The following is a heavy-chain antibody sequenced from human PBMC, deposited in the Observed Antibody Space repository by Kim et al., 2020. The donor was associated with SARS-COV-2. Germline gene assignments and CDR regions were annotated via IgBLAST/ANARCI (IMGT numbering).Heavy chain of an antibody. V-gene: IGHV3-23*01. D-gene: IGHD2-21*01. CDR3: AKEFPFDY. Sequence: GGSTYYAASVKGRFTISRDNSKNTLYLQMNSLRAEDTAVYYCAKEFPFDYWGQGTLVTVSS. J-gene: IGHJ4*02. CDR2: GGST.